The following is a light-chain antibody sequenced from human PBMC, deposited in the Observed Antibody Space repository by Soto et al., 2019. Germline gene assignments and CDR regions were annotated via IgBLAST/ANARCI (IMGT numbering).Light chain of an antibody. CDR2: AAS. J-gene: IGKJ1*01. Sequence: IQLTQSPSSLSASVGDRVTITCRASQAISSYLAWYQQKPGKAPELLIYAASTLQSGVPSRFRGSGSGTDFTLSISSLLPEDFATYYCQQVNSYPRTFGQGTKVEIK. CDR3: QQVNSYPRT. V-gene: IGKV1-9*01. CDR1: QAISSY.